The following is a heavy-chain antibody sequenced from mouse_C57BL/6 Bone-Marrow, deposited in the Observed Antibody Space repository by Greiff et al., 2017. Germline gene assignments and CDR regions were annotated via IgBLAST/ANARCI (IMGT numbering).Heavy chain of an antibody. D-gene: IGHD1-1*01. J-gene: IGHJ2*01. V-gene: IGHV1-61*01. CDR1: GYTFTSYW. Sequence: QVHVKQPGAELVRPGSSEKLSCKASGYTFTSYWMDWVKQRPGQGLEWIGNIYPSDSETHYNQKFKDKATLTVDKSSSTAYMQLSSLTSEDSAVYYCARVTTVPFDYWGQGTTLTVSS. CDR2: IYPSDSET. CDR3: ARVTTVPFDY.